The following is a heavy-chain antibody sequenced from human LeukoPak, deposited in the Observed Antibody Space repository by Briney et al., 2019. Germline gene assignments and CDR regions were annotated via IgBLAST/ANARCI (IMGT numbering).Heavy chain of an antibody. V-gene: IGHV4-59*01. J-gene: IGHJ4*02. CDR1: GGSISSYY. CDR2: IYYSGST. D-gene: IGHD3-10*01. CDR3: ARGSAGWFGELFDY. Sequence: SETLSLTCTVSGGSISSYYWSWIRQPPGKGLEWIGHIYYSGSTNYNPSLKSRITISVDTSKNQFSLKLSSVTAADTAVYYCARGSAGWFGELFDYWGQGTLVTASS.